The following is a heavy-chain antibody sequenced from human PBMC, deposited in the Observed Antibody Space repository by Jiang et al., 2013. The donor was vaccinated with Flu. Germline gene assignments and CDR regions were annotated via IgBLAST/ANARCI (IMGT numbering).Heavy chain of an antibody. CDR1: GYTFTNYA. J-gene: IGHJ6*02. CDR2: INAGNGNT. D-gene: IGHD4-17*01. CDR3: AKPEGNDYGDYVPNYYYYHMDV. V-gene: IGHV1-3*01. Sequence: GAEVTKPGASVKVSCKASGYTFTNYAMHWVRQAPGQSLEWMGWINAGNGNTKYSPKFQGRVTITRDTSASTAYMELSSLRSEDTAVYYCAKPEGNDYGDYVPNYYYYHMDVWGQGTTVTVSS.